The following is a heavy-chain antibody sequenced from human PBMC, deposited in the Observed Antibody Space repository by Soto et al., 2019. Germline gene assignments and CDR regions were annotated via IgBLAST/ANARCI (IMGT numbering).Heavy chain of an antibody. V-gene: IGHV3-15*01. CDR1: GFTFSNAW. CDR2: IKSKTDGGTT. Sequence: GGSLRLSCAASGFTFSNAWMSWVRQAPGKGLEWVGRIKSKTDGGTTDYAAPVKGRFTISRDDSKNTLYLQMNSLKTEDTAVYYCTPSPAGWLRSSPRGFYYYMDVWGKGTTVTVSS. D-gene: IGHD5-12*01. CDR3: TPSPAGWLRSSPRGFYYYMDV. J-gene: IGHJ6*03.